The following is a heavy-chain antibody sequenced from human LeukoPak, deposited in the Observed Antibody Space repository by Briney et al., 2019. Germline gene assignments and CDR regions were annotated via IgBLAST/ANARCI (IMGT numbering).Heavy chain of an antibody. CDR1: GGSFSGYY. Sequence: SETLSLTCAVYGGSFSGYYWSWIRQPPGKGLEWIGEINHSGSTNYNPSLKSRVTISVDTSKNQSSLKLSSVTAADTAVYYCARGPVATMVRGVKIGPPLDYWGQGTLVTVSS. V-gene: IGHV4-34*01. D-gene: IGHD3-10*01. CDR2: INHSGST. CDR3: ARGPVATMVRGVKIGPPLDY. J-gene: IGHJ4*02.